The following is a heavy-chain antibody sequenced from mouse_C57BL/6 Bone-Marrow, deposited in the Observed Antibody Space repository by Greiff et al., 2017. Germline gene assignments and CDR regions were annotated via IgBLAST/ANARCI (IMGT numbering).Heavy chain of an antibody. CDR3: AMLSMDY. Sequence: VQLQQPGAELVMPGASVKLSCKASGYTFTSYWMHWVKQRPGQGLEWIGEIDPSDSYPNYNQKFKGKSTLTVDKSSSPAYMPLSSLTSEDSAVYYCAMLSMDYWGQGTSVTVSS. J-gene: IGHJ4*01. V-gene: IGHV1-69*01. CDR2: IDPSDSYP. CDR1: GYTFTSYW.